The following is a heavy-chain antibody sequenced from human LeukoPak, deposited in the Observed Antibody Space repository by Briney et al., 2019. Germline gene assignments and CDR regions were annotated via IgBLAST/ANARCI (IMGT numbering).Heavy chain of an antibody. D-gene: IGHD3-16*01. CDR1: GFTFSSYW. CDR3: ATVLKHYDTDYFDY. CDR2: INSDGSTT. Sequence: GGSLRLSCAASGFTFSSYWMHWVRQAPGKGLVWVSRINSDGSTTTYADSVKGRFTISRDNAKNTLYLQMNSLRVEDTAVYYCATVLKHYDTDYFDYWGQGSLVTVSS. J-gene: IGHJ4*02. V-gene: IGHV3-74*01.